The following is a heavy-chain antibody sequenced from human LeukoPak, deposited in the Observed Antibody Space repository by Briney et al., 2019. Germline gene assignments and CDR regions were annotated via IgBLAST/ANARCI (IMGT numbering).Heavy chain of an antibody. Sequence: GGSLRLSCAASGFIVSSNYMSWVRQAPGKGLEWVSYISSRGGAIYYADSLKGRFTISRDNAKNSLYLQMNSLRAEDTAVYYCAKLTEVAPTRPQGFDLWGRGTLVTVSS. V-gene: IGHV3-11*04. D-gene: IGHD5-12*01. CDR1: GFIVSSNY. CDR3: AKLTEVAPTRPQGFDL. J-gene: IGHJ2*01. CDR2: ISSRGGAI.